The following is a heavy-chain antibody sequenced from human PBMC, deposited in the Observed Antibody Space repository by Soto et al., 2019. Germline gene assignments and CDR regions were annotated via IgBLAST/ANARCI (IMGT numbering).Heavy chain of an antibody. CDR2: VFHTERA. CDR1: GGSLGSYY. D-gene: IGHD4-4*01. Sequence: KSSETLSLTCTVSGGSLGSYYWSWIRQPPGKGLEWIGYVFHTERASYNASLKSRVSISLDTSNYQFSLKLSSVTAADTAVYYCARDGDGRMTTNPYYYNGMDVWGPGTTVTVSS. CDR3: ARDGDGRMTTNPYYYNGMDV. V-gene: IGHV4-59*01. J-gene: IGHJ6*02.